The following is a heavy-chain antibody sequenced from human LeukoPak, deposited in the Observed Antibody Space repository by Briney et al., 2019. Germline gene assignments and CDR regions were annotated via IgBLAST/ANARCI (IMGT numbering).Heavy chain of an antibody. CDR2: LYDTGST. J-gene: IGHJ6*02. CDR1: GGSISVYH. V-gene: IGHV4-59*12. CDR3: AKEGMGSEATTADGACDF. D-gene: IGHD1-26*01. Sequence: SETLSLTCTVSGGSISVYHGSWIRQPPGKGLEWIGYLYDTGSTNYNPSLKSRVTISVDTFENQISLKLSSVTAADTAVYFCAKEGMGSEATTADGACDFGGQGTTVTVSS.